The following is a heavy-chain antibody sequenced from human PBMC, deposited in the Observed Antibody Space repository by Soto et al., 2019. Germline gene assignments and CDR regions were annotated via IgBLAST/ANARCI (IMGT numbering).Heavy chain of an antibody. V-gene: IGHV4-39*01. J-gene: IGHJ5*02. CDR2: IYYSGST. CDR1: GGSISSSSYY. Sequence: QLQLQESGPGLVKPSETLSLTCTVSGGSISSSSYYWGWIRQPPGKGLEWIGSIYYSGSTYYNPSLKSRVTISVDTSKNQFSLKLSSVTAADTAVYYCARHWGGYCSGGSCYTYNWFDPWGQGTLVTVSS. D-gene: IGHD2-15*01. CDR3: ARHWGGYCSGGSCYTYNWFDP.